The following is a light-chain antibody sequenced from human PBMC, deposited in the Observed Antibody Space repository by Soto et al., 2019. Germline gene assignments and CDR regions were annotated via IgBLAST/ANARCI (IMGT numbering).Light chain of an antibody. CDR1: QSVSSN. J-gene: IGKJ4*01. Sequence: ETVLTQSPATLSVSPGERATLSCRASQSVSSNLAWYQQKPGQAPRLLIHGGTTRATGIPGRFSGRGSGTEFTLTISSLQSEDFAVYYCQQYNDWLTFGGGTKVEIK. CDR3: QQYNDWLT. CDR2: GGT. V-gene: IGKV3-15*01.